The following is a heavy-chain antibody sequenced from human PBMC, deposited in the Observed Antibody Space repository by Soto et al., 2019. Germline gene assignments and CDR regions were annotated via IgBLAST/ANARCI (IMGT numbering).Heavy chain of an antibody. D-gene: IGHD1-1*01. J-gene: IGHJ5*02. V-gene: IGHV4-31*03. CDR2: IYYIGTT. Sequence: QVQLQESGPGLVKPSQTLSLTCTVSGGSLNSGNDYWKYYWSGNRQQPGKGLEWIGNIYYIGTTDYNTSLRSRVTISVSRAQNQMSLTLRTVTPADTAVYYCATNGSDRGWFDPWGQGIQVNVSS. CDR1: GGSLNSGNDYWKYY. CDR3: ATNGSDRGWFDP.